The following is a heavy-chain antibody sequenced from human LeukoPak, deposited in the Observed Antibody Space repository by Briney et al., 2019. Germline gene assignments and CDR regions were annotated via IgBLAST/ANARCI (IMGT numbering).Heavy chain of an antibody. CDR1: GGSISSYY. D-gene: IGHD3-3*01. CDR2: IYTSGST. Sequence: PSETLSLTCTLSGGSISSYYGSWLRQPAGKGLEWLGRIYTSGSTNYNPSLKSRVTMSVDTSKNHFSLKLSSVTAADTAVYYCAREVGTIMVNWFDPWGQGTLVTVSS. J-gene: IGHJ5*02. CDR3: AREVGTIMVNWFDP. V-gene: IGHV4-4*07.